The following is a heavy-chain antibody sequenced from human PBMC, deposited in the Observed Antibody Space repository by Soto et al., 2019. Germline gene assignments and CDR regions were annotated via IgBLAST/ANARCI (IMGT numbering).Heavy chain of an antibody. CDR3: AREFYYDSSGPMAY. V-gene: IGHV3-30-3*01. CDR2: ISYDGSNK. CDR1: GFTFSSYA. Sequence: GGSLRLSCAASGFTFSSYAMHWVRQAPGKGLEWVAVISYDGSNKYYADSVKGRFTISRDNSKNTLYLQMNSLRAEDTAVYYCAREFYYDSSGPMAYWGQGTLVTVSS. D-gene: IGHD3-22*01. J-gene: IGHJ4*02.